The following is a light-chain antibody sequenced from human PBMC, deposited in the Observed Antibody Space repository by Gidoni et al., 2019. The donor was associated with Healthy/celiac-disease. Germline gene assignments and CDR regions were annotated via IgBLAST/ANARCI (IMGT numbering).Light chain of an antibody. CDR3: SSYTSSSTYVV. J-gene: IGLJ2*01. Sequence: QPALTQPAAVSGSPGRSIAIPCTGTSSDVGGYNYVSWYQQHPGKAPKLMIYDVSNRPSGVSNRFSGSKSGNTASLTISGLQAEDEADYYCSSYTSSSTYVVFGGGTKLTVL. CDR2: DVS. V-gene: IGLV2-14*03. CDR1: SSDVGGYNY.